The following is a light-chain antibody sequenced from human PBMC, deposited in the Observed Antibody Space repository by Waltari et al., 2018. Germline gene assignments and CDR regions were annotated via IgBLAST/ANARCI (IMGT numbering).Light chain of an antibody. Sequence: QSVLTQPPSVSAASGQKVTISCSGSSPNIAKNYVSWYQQFPGTAPKLPSDEEELRPAGNPGRFAGSRLRTSATPDIRGRQTGAEVDYSCGTWHSSMSVGVLGGRTKVTVL. CDR2: EEE. V-gene: IGLV1-51*01. J-gene: IGLJ2*01. CDR3: GTWHSSMSVGV. CDR1: SPNIAKNY.